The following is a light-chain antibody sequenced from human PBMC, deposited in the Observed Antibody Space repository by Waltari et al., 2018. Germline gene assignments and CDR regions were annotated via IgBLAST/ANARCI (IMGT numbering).Light chain of an antibody. J-gene: IGLJ1*01. Sequence: QSGLTQPASVSGSPGQSLTFSSTGTSSDVGNYNLFSWYQQYAGKAPKLMVYEVTKRASGVSDRFSGSKSGNTASLTISGLQSEDEADYYCCSYVGLGIYVFGTGTKVTVL. CDR1: SSDVGNYNL. CDR2: EVT. CDR3: CSYVGLGIYV. V-gene: IGLV2-23*02.